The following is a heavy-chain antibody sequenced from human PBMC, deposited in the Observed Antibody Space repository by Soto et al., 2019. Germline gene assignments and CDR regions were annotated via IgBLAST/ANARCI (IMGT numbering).Heavy chain of an antibody. Sequence: EVQLLESRGGLVQPGGTLRLACAASGITFTDYAMSWVRQAPGKGLEWVSSISGSGGSTYYADSVKGRLTISRDNSKNTLYLQMNSLRAEDTAVYYCATIIIPAATNFYWGQGTLVTVSS. CDR2: ISGSGGST. D-gene: IGHD2-2*01. CDR3: ATIIIPAATNFY. V-gene: IGHV3-23*01. CDR1: GITFTDYA. J-gene: IGHJ4*02.